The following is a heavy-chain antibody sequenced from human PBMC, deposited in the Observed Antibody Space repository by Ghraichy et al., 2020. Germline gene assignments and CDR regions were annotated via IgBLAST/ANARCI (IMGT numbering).Heavy chain of an antibody. Sequence: ETLSLTCAASGFTFSSYAMSWVRQAPGKGLEWVSAISGSGGSTYYADSVKGRFTISRDNSKNTLYLQMNSLRAEDTAVYYCAKVLWGGSYQNDDYYYYYGMDVWGQGTTVTVSS. J-gene: IGHJ6*02. CDR2: ISGSGGST. V-gene: IGHV3-23*01. CDR1: GFTFSSYA. D-gene: IGHD1-26*01. CDR3: AKVLWGGSYQNDDYYYYYGMDV.